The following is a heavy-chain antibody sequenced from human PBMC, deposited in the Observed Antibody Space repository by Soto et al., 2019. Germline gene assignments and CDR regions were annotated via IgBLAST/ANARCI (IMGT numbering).Heavy chain of an antibody. CDR3: ARGIMCSGGSCYQYNWFEP. CDR2: INPNSGGT. D-gene: IGHD2-15*01. CDR1: GYTFTGYY. J-gene: IGHJ5*02. V-gene: IGHV1-2*04. Sequence: ASVKVSCKASGYTFTGYYMHWVRQAPGQGLEWMGWINPNSGGTNYAQKFQGWVTMTRDTSISTAYMELSRLRSDDTAVYYCARGIMCSGGSCYQYNWFEPWGQGTLVTVSS.